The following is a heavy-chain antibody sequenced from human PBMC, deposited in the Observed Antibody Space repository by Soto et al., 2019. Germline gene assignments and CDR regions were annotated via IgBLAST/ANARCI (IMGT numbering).Heavy chain of an antibody. J-gene: IGHJ3*02. CDR1: GFTFSSYG. CDR3: ARPLILGYNWNFGAFDI. CDR2: IWYDGSNK. D-gene: IGHD1-7*01. Sequence: GGSLRLSCAASGFTFSSYGMHWVRQAPGKGLEWVAVIWYDGSNKYYADSVKGRFTISRDNSKNTLYLQMNSLRAEDTAVYYCARPLILGYNWNFGAFDIWGQGTMVTVSS. V-gene: IGHV3-33*01.